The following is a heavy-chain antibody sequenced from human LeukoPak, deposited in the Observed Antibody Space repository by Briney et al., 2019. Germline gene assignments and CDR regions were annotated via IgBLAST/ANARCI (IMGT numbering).Heavy chain of an antibody. V-gene: IGHV4-38-2*02. J-gene: IGHJ6*03. CDR3: ARRGRYGSGSYYNPYYYYYMDV. CDR1: GYSISSGYY. D-gene: IGHD3-10*01. CDR2: INHSGST. Sequence: SETLSLTCTVSGYSISSGYYWGWIRQPPGQGLEWIGEINHSGSTNYNPSLKSRVTISVDTSKNQFSLKLSSVTAADTAVYYCARRGRYGSGSYYNPYYYYYMDVWGKGTTVTISS.